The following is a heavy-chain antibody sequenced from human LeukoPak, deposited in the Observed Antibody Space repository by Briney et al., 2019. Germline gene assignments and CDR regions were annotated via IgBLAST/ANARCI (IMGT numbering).Heavy chain of an antibody. CDR1: GFTFSSYA. D-gene: IGHD1-1*01. CDR3: ARGQNAGGFDY. J-gene: IGHJ4*02. CDR2: ISGSGGST. Sequence: GGSLRLSCAASGFTFSSYAMSWVRQAPGKGLEWVSAISGSGGSTYYADSVKGRFTISRDNAKNSLYLQMNSLRAEDTAVYYCARGQNAGGFDYWGQGTLVTVSS. V-gene: IGHV3-23*01.